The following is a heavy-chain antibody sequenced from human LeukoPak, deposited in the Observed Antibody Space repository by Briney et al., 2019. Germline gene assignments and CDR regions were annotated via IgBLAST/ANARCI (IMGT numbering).Heavy chain of an antibody. CDR2: IWYDGSNK. V-gene: IGHV3-33*01. CDR3: ARGLAAGLIDY. Sequence: GSLGLSCAASGFTFSSYGMHWVRQAPGKGLEWVAVIWYDGSNKYYADSVKGRFTVSRDNSKNTLYLQMNSLRAEDTAVYYCARGLAAGLIDYWGQGTLVTVSS. CDR1: GFTFSSYG. D-gene: IGHD6-13*01. J-gene: IGHJ4*02.